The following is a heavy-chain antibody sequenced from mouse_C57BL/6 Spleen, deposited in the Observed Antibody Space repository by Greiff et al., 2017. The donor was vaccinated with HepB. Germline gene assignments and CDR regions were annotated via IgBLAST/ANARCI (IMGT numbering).Heavy chain of an antibody. CDR1: GYSITSGYY. CDR2: ISYDGSN. J-gene: IGHJ1*03. D-gene: IGHD2-1*01. Sequence: EVHLVESGPGLVKPSQSLSLTCSVTGYSITSGYYWNWIRQFPGNKLEWMGYISYDGSNNYNPSLKNRISITRDTSKNQFFLKLNSVTTEDTATYYCARYYGTWYFDVWGTGTTVTVSS. CDR3: ARYYGTWYFDV. V-gene: IGHV3-6*01.